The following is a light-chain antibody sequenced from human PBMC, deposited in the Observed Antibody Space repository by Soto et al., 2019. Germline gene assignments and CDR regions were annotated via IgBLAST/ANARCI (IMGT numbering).Light chain of an antibody. J-gene: IGKJ4*01. V-gene: IGKV3-11*01. CDR1: QSVSSY. CDR2: DAS. CDR3: QQRSNWPPDLT. Sequence: EIVLTQSPATLSLSPGERATLSCRASQSVSSYLAWYQQKPGQAPRLLIYDASNRATGIPARFGGSGSGTDFTLTISSLEPEDFAVYYCQQRSNWPPDLTFGGGTKVEIK.